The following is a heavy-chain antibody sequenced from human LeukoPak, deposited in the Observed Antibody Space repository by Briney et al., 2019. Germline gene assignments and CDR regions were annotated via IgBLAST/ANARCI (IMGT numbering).Heavy chain of an antibody. D-gene: IGHD4-17*01. J-gene: IGHJ6*03. Sequence: PSETLSLTCTVSGGPINSRSYYWGWIRQPPGKGLEWIGSVYYGGTTYYNPSLKSRVTISEDTSKNQFSLKLSSVTAADTAVYYCARRATTVTTGYYCYYMDVWGKGTTVTVSS. CDR1: GGPINSRSYY. CDR3: ARRATTVTTGYYCYYMDV. CDR2: VYYGGTT. V-gene: IGHV4-39*01.